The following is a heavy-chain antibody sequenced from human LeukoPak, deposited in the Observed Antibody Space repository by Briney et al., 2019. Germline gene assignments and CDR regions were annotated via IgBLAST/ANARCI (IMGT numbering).Heavy chain of an antibody. CDR1: GGSISNSDYY. J-gene: IGHJ6*03. CDR3: ARVITIFKRMDV. Sequence: SETLSLTCTVSGGSISNSDYYWGWIRQPPGKGLEWIGSIYYSGSTYYNPSLKSRVTISVDTSKNQFSLKLSSVTAADTAVYYCARVITIFKRMDVWGKGTTVTVSS. CDR2: IYYSGST. V-gene: IGHV4-39*07. D-gene: IGHD3-3*01.